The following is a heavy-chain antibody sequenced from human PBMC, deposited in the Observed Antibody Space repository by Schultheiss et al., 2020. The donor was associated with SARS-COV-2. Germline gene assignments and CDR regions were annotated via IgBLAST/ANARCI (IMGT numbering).Heavy chain of an antibody. Sequence: SETLSLTCAVSGASITSGGYSWSWIRQPPGKGLEWIGEINHSGSTNYNPSLKSRVTISVDTSKNQFSLKLSSVTAADTAVYYCAKWRVTGDRGDYWGQGTLVTVSS. J-gene: IGHJ4*02. V-gene: IGHV4-61*08. D-gene: IGHD7-27*01. CDR3: AKWRVTGDRGDY. CDR1: GASITSGGYS. CDR2: INHSGST.